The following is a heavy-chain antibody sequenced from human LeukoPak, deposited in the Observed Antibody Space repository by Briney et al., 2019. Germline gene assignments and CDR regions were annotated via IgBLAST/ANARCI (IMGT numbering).Heavy chain of an antibody. D-gene: IGHD3-10*01. CDR1: GFPFSSYA. CDR2: ISGSGGTT. Sequence: GGSLRLSCAASGFPFSSYAMSGVRQAPGKGLEWVSAISGSGGTTYYAASVKGRSTTSRDNSKHSLYLQMTSLTAEDTAVYYCAKPAIVRGVNWFDPWGQGTLAT. V-gene: IGHV3-23*01. J-gene: IGHJ5*02. CDR3: AKPAIVRGVNWFDP.